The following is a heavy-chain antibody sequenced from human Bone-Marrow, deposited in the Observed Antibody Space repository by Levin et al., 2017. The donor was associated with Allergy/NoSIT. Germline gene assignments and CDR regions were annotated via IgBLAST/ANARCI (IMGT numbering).Heavy chain of an antibody. CDR1: GFTFDDYA. J-gene: IGHJ3*02. V-gene: IGHV3-9*01. D-gene: IGHD3-10*01. CDR3: AKDMGLVQGVIDAFDI. Sequence: PGGSLRLSCAASGFTFDDYAMHWVRQAPGKGLEWVSGISWNSGSIGYADSVKGRFTISRDNAKNSLYLQMNSLRAEDTALYYCAKDMGLVQGVIDAFDIWGQGTMVTVSS. CDR2: ISWNSGSI.